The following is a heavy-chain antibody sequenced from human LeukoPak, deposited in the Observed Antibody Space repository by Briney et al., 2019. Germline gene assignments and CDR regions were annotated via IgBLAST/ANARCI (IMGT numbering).Heavy chain of an antibody. V-gene: IGHV3-74*01. CDR2: INSDGSST. CDR3: AKGRITMVRGVSMDV. Sequence: GGSLRLSCAASGFTFSSYWMHWVRQAPGKGLVWVSRINSDGSSTSYADSVKGRFTISRDNAKNSLYLQMNSLRAEDTALYYCAKGRITMVRGVSMDVWGKGTTVTVSS. D-gene: IGHD3-10*01. J-gene: IGHJ6*04. CDR1: GFTFSSYW.